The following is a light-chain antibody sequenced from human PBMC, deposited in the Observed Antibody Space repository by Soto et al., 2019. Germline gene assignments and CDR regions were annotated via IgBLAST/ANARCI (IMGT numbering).Light chain of an antibody. J-gene: IGKJ4*01. Sequence: ETVLTQSPATLSLSPGETATLSCRASQNVDIYLAWYQQKPGQAPRLLIYDTSTRATGIPARFSGSGSGTDFSLTISRLESEDFAVYYCQQRRNWPPLTFGGGTKVEIK. CDR3: QQRRNWPPLT. V-gene: IGKV3-11*01. CDR1: QNVDIY. CDR2: DTS.